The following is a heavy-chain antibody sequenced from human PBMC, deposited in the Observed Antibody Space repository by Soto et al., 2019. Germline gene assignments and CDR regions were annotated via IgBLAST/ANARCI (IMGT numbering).Heavy chain of an antibody. CDR2: MNPSSGNT. CDR1: GYTFTGYD. CDR3: ARNAGAGTVSDY. Sequence: SVKVSCKASGYTFTGYDINWVRQATGQGLEWMGWMNPSSGNTGYAQKFQGRVTMTRNTSISTDYMELSSLRSEDTAVYYCARNAGAGTVSDYWGQGTLVTVSS. J-gene: IGHJ4*02. V-gene: IGHV1-8*01. D-gene: IGHD6-19*01.